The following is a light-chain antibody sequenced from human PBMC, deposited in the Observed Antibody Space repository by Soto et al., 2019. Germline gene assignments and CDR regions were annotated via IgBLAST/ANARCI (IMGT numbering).Light chain of an antibody. CDR1: SSDVGGYNY. V-gene: IGLV2-11*01. CDR2: DVS. CDR3: CSYAGSYTWV. J-gene: IGLJ3*02. Sequence: QSALTQPRSVSGSPGQSVTISCTGTSSDVGGYNYVSWYQQHPDKVPKFIIYDVSKRPSGVPDRFSGSKSSNTASLTISGLQAEDEADYYCCSYAGSYTWVFGGGTKLTVL.